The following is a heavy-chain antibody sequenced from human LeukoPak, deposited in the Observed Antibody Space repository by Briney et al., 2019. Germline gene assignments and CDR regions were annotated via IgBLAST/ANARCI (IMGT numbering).Heavy chain of an antibody. V-gene: IGHV3-7*01. Sequence: GGSLRLSCAASGFTFSSYWMSWVRQAPGKGLEWVANIKQGGSEKYYVDSVKGRFTISRDNAKNSLYLQMNSLRAEDTAVYYCARVDSSGYIDYWGQGTLVTVSS. CDR2: IKQGGSEK. D-gene: IGHD3-22*01. CDR1: GFTFSSYW. J-gene: IGHJ4*02. CDR3: ARVDSSGYIDY.